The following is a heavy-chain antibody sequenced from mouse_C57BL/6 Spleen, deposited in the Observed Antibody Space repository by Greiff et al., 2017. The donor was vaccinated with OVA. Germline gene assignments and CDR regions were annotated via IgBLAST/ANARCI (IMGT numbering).Heavy chain of an antibody. CDR1: GYTFTSYW. CDR3: ARSIITTVVSYFDY. V-gene: IGHV1-69*01. Sequence: QQSCKASGYTFTSYWMHWVKQRPGQGLEWIGEIDPSDSYTNYNQKFKGKSTLTVDKSSSTAYMQLSSLTSEDSAVYYCARSIITTVVSYFDYWGQGTTLTVSS. CDR2: IDPSDSYT. J-gene: IGHJ2*01. D-gene: IGHD1-1*01.